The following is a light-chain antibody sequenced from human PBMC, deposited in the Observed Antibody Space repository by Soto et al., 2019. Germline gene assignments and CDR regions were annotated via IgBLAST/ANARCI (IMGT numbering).Light chain of an antibody. CDR1: QDIRND. CDR2: AAS. V-gene: IGKV1-6*01. J-gene: IGKJ1*01. CDR3: LYDFKFPRT. Sequence: IQLTQFPSSLSASVGDRVTISCRASQDIRNDLGWYQHKPGKAPRLLIYAASSLEDGVPSRFSGSGSGTDFTLTISSLQPEDFATYYCLYDFKFPRTFAQGTKVDTK.